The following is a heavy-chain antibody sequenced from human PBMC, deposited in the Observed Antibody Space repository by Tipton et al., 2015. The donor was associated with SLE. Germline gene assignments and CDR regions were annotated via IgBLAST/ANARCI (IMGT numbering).Heavy chain of an antibody. V-gene: IGHV4-38-2*01. CDR3: ARQRGYNYGLYNWFDP. Sequence: TLSLTCSVSGYSLSNGHYWGWIRQSPGKGLEWIGAIDRYGDTFYNPSLESRVTMSLDTSKNQFSLKLNSVTAADTAVYYCARQRGYNYGLYNWFDPWGLGTQVTVSS. CDR2: IDRYGDT. CDR1: GYSLSNGHY. J-gene: IGHJ5*02. D-gene: IGHD3/OR15-3a*01.